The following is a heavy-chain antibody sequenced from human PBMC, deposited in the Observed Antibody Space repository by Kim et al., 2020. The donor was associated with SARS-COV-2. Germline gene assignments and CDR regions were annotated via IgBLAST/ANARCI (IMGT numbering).Heavy chain of an antibody. CDR1: GGSIRSYY. V-gene: IGHV4-59*13. CDR2: IYHSGNT. Sequence: SETLSLTCTVPGGSIRSYYWSWIRQPPGKGLEWIGYIYHSGNTNYNPSLKSRVTISVDTSKNQFSLKLSSVTAADTAVYYCARDAYYDFWSGYSPYWYFDLWGRGTLDTVSS. D-gene: IGHD3-3*01. CDR3: ARDAYYDFWSGYSPYWYFDL. J-gene: IGHJ2*01.